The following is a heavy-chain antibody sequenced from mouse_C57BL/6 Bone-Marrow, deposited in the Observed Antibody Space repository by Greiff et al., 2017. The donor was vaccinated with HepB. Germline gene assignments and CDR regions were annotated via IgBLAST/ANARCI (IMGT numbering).Heavy chain of an antibody. D-gene: IGHD2-4*01. CDR3: ARSIYYDYERFAY. V-gene: IGHV3-6*01. CDR2: ISYDGSN. CDR1: GYSITSGYY. J-gene: IGHJ3*01. Sequence: DVKLVESGPGLVKPSQSLSLTCSVTGYSITSGYYWNWIRQFPGNKLEWMGYISYDGSNNYNPSLKNRISITRDTSKNQFFLKLNSVTTEDTATYYCARSIYYDYERFAYWGQGTLVTVSA.